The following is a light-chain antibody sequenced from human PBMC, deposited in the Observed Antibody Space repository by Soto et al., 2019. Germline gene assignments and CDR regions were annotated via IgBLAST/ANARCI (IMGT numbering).Light chain of an antibody. CDR3: QQIYSAPLT. J-gene: IGKJ4*01. CDR1: QSITTY. Sequence: DIQMTQSPSSLSASVGARVTITCRASQSITTYLNWYRQKPGKAPKLLIYAASSLQSGVPSRFSGSGSETEFTLSISSLQPEDFATYFCQQIYSAPLTFGGGTKVEIK. V-gene: IGKV1-39*01. CDR2: AAS.